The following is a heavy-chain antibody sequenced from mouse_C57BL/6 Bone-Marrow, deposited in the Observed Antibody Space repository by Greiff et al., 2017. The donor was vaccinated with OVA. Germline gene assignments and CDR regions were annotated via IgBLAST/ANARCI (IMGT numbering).Heavy chain of an antibody. CDR1: GFTFSSYG. Sequence: EVQRVESGGDLVKPGGSLKLSCAASGFTFSSYGMSWVRQTPDKRLEWVATISSGGSYTYYPDSVKGRFTISRDNAKNTLYLQMSSLKSEDTAMYYCARRVDGYYDYWGQGTTLTVSS. CDR2: ISSGGSYT. V-gene: IGHV5-6*01. D-gene: IGHD2-3*01. CDR3: ARRVDGYYDY. J-gene: IGHJ2*01.